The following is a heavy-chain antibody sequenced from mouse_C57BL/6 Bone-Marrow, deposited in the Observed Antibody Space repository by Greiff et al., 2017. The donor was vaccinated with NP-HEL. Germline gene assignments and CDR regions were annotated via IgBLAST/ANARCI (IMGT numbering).Heavy chain of an antibody. Sequence: EVKLVESGGGLVKPGGSLKLSCAASGFTFSSYAMSWVRQTPEKRLEWVATISDGGSYTYYPDNVKGRFTISRDNAKNILYLQMSHLKSEDTAMYYCARANYGSSPWFAYWGQGTLVTVSA. CDR1: GFTFSSYA. J-gene: IGHJ3*01. D-gene: IGHD1-1*01. CDR2: ISDGGSYT. CDR3: ARANYGSSPWFAY. V-gene: IGHV5-4*03.